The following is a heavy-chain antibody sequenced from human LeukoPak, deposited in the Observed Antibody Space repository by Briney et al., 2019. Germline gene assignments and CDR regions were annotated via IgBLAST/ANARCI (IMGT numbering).Heavy chain of an antibody. D-gene: IGHD2-15*01. CDR1: GFTFSSYG. Sequence: PGGSLRLSCAASGFTFSSYGMHWVRQAPGKGLEWVSSISTSSSYIYYADSVKGRFTISRDNAKNSLYLQMNSLRPEDTAVYYCARDVVVVVATDSNFDYWGQGALVTVSS. J-gene: IGHJ4*02. V-gene: IGHV3-21*01. CDR3: ARDVVVVVATDSNFDY. CDR2: ISTSSSYI.